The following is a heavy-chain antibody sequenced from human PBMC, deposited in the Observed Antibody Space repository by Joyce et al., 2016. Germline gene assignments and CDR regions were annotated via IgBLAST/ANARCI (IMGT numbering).Heavy chain of an antibody. J-gene: IGHJ4*02. Sequence: EVQLVQSGAEVKKPGESLKISCKGSGYSFTSYWIGWVRQMPGKGLEWMGIIYPVDSDTRYSPSFQGQVTISADKSISTAYLQWSSLKASDTAMYYCATTLGYYDILTGYSPFDYWGQGTLVTVSS. CDR1: GYSFTSYW. CDR3: ATTLGYYDILTGYSPFDY. CDR2: IYPVDSDT. D-gene: IGHD3-9*01. V-gene: IGHV5-51*01.